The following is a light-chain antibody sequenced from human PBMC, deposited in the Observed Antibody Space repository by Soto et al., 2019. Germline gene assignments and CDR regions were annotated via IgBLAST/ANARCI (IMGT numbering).Light chain of an antibody. J-gene: IGKJ1*01. CDR2: DAS. V-gene: IGKV1-5*01. Sequence: DIQMTQSPSTLSSSVGDRVTITCRASQSISSWLAWFQQKPGKAPNLLIYDASSLESGVPSRFSGSGSGTEFTLTIRSLQPDDFATYYCQQYSSYSTFGQGTKVDI. CDR1: QSISSW. CDR3: QQYSSYST.